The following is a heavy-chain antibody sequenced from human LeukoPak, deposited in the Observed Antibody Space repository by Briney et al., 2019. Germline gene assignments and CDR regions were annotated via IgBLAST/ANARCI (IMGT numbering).Heavy chain of an antibody. V-gene: IGHV1-18*01. CDR1: GYTSTSYG. D-gene: IGHD2-2*01. CDR3: ASRYCSSTSCYYYYGMDV. Sequence: ASVKVSCKASGYTSTSYGISWVRQAPGQGLEWMGWISAYNGNTNYAQKLQGRVTMTTDTSTSTAYMELRSLRSDDTAVYYCASRYCSSTSCYYYYGMDVWGQGTTVTVSS. CDR2: ISAYNGNT. J-gene: IGHJ6*02.